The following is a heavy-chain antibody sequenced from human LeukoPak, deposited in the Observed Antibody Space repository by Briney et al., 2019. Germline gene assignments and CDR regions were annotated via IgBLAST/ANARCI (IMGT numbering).Heavy chain of an antibody. J-gene: IGHJ4*02. Sequence: PGGSLRLSCAASGFTFSSYAMSWVRQAPGKGLEWVANIKRDGGETYYLDSVKGRFTISRDNAKNSLYLQISTLRAEDTAVYYCARDLNARSSYELGYWGQGTLVTVSS. CDR3: ARDLNARSSYELGY. CDR2: IKRDGGET. D-gene: IGHD5-12*01. CDR1: GFTFSSYA. V-gene: IGHV3-7*01.